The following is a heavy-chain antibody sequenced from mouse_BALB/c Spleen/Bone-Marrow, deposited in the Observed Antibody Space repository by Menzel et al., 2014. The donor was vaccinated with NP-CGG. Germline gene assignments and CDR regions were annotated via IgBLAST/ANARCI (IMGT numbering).Heavy chain of an antibody. CDR3: ARTYRPFALDY. CDR1: GFTFSDYY. Sequence: EVMLVESGGGLVKPGGSLKLSCAASGFTFSDYYVYWVRQTPEKRLEWVATISDGGSYTDYPGSVKGRFTVSRDNAKNNLYLQMSSLKSEDTAMYFCARTYRPFALDYWGQGTSVTVSS. V-gene: IGHV5-4*02. J-gene: IGHJ4*01. CDR2: ISDGGSYT. D-gene: IGHD2-14*01.